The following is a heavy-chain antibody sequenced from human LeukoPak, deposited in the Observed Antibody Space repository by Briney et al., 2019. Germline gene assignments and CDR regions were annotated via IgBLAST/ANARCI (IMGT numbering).Heavy chain of an antibody. D-gene: IGHD6-6*01. CDR3: ARGGEQLVLGIDY. CDR2: IYPGDSDT. Sequence: GESLKISCKGSGYSFTSYWIGWVRQMPAKGLEWMGIIYPGDSDTRYSPSVQCQGTISAEQSSCNAYLQWSSLKASDTAMYYCARGGEQLVLGIDYWGQGTLVTVSS. V-gene: IGHV5-51*01. J-gene: IGHJ4*02. CDR1: GYSFTSYW.